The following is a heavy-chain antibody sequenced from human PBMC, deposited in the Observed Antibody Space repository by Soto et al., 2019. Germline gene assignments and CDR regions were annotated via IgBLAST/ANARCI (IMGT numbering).Heavy chain of an antibody. V-gene: IGHV3-23*01. CDR3: ARHPERIAEIGWFDP. D-gene: IGHD6-13*01. J-gene: IGHJ5*02. Sequence: GGSLRLSCAASGFTFSNHGMSWVRQAPGKGLKWVSSVDGIGAGTYYADSVKGRFTISRDNAKNSLYLQMNSLRAEDTAVYYCARHPERIAEIGWFDPWGQGTLVTVSS. CDR1: GFTFSNHG. CDR2: VDGIGAGT.